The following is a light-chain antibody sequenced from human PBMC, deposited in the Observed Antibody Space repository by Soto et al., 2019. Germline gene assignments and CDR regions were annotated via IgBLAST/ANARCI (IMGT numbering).Light chain of an antibody. CDR3: QQYGSSPALT. Sequence: EMVLTQSRGTLSLSPGERATLSCRASQSVSSSYLAWYQQKPGQAPRLLIYGASSRATGIPDRFSGSGSGTDFTLTISRLEPEDFAVYYCQQYGSSPALTFGGGTKVDIK. V-gene: IGKV3-20*01. J-gene: IGKJ4*01. CDR1: QSVSSSY. CDR2: GAS.